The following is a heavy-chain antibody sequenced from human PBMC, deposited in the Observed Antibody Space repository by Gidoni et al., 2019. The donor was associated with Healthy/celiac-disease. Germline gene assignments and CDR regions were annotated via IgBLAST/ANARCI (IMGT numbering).Heavy chain of an antibody. D-gene: IGHD3-10*01. CDR3: ASSPNMVQGGDWFDP. CDR1: GASISSGDSY. Sequence: QVQLQESGPGLVKPSQPLSLTCTVSGASISSGDSYWSWIRQPPGNGLEWIGYIYYSGSTYYNPSLKSRVTISVDTSKNQFSLKLSAVTAADTAVYYCASSPNMVQGGDWFDPWGQGTLVTVSS. J-gene: IGHJ5*02. CDR2: IYYSGST. V-gene: IGHV4-30-4*01.